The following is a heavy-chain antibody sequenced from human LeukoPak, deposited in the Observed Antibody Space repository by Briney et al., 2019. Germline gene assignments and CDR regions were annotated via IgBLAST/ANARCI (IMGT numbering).Heavy chain of an antibody. J-gene: IGHJ4*02. CDR2: IRCDGSNK. CDR1: GLTFSSYG. V-gene: IGHV3-30*02. Sequence: GGSLRLSCAASGLTFSSYGMHWVRQAPGKGLEWVASIRCDGSNKYYADSMKGRFTISRDNSKNTLYLQMNTLRAEDTAVYYCAKGRYNWNPLGYFDNWGQGTLVTVSS. CDR3: AKGRYNWNPLGYFDN. D-gene: IGHD1-20*01.